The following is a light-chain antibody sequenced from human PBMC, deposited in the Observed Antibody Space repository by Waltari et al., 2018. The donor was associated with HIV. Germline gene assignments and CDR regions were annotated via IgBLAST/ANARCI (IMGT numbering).Light chain of an antibody. CDR1: RSDIGGYDD. CDR2: DAV. V-gene: IGLV2-11*01. Sequence: QSALSQPHSVSGSPGQAVTISCNGSRSDIGGYDDVSWYQLHAGNAPRVIIYDAVERPAVAPDRIIGSTSGNTASLTISGLQTDDEADYFCCSYGGSYTWLFGGGTRLTV. CDR3: CSYGGSYTWL. J-gene: IGLJ3*02.